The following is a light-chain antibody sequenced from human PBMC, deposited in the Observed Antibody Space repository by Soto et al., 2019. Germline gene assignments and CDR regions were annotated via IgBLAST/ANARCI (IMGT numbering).Light chain of an antibody. V-gene: IGLV2-14*01. CDR1: SSDVGDYDF. J-gene: IGLJ2*01. CDR2: EVS. Sequence: QSVLTQPASVSGSPGQSITISCTGSSSDVGDYDFVSWYQQHPGKAPKLIIYEVSDRPSGVSNRFSGSKSGNTASLSISGLQAEDDAHYYCSSFTSTSTLVVFGGGTKLTDL. CDR3: SSFTSTSTLVV.